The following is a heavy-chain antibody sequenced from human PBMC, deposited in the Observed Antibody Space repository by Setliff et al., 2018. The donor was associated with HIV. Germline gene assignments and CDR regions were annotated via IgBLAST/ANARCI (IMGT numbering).Heavy chain of an antibody. Sequence: SETLSLTCTVSGGSINNHYWYWIRQPPGKALEWVGSMYYNGKIFYNPSLKSRVTMSVDTSKNQFSLKLSSVTAADTAVYYCASDRRGSSVYWGQGTLVTVSS. CDR1: GGSINNHY. CDR3: ASDRRGSSVY. D-gene: IGHD6-13*01. CDR2: MYYNGKI. J-gene: IGHJ4*02. V-gene: IGHV4-59*11.